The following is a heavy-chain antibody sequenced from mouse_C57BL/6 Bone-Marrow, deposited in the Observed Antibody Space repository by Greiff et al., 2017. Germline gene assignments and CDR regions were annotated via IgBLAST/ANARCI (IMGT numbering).Heavy chain of an antibody. V-gene: IGHV1-47*01. CDR1: GYTFTTYP. Sequence: QVTLKVSGAELVKPGASVKMSCKASGYTFTTYPIEWMKQNHGKSLEWIGNFHPYNDDTKYNEKFKGKATLTVEKSSSTVYLELSRLTSDDSAVYYCAPYDYDRSGDYWGQGTTLTVSA. D-gene: IGHD2-4*01. CDR3: APYDYDRSGDY. CDR2: FHPYNDDT. J-gene: IGHJ2*01.